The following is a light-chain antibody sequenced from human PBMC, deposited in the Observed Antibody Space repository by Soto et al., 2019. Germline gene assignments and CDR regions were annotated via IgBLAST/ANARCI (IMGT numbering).Light chain of an antibody. V-gene: IGKV3-20*01. J-gene: IGKJ4*01. CDR1: QSVSSSY. CDR3: QHYRTS. Sequence: EIVLTQSPGTLSLSPGERATLSCRASQSVSSSYLAWYQQKPGQAPRQLIYGASSRATGIPGRFSGSGSGTVFTLTITRLEPEDFAVYYCQHYRTSFGGGTRVEIK. CDR2: GAS.